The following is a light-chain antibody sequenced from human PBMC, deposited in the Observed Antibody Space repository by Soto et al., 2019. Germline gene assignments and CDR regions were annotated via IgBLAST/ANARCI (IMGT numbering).Light chain of an antibody. CDR1: QGFSNS. CDR3: QKYDSAPLT. J-gene: IGKJ4*01. Sequence: DIQMTQSPSSLTASIGDRVTISCRASQGFSNSLAWYQQKPGKVPTLLIYGVSILQSGVPSRFSGSGSGTEFTLTISCLQPEDVATYFCQKYDSAPLTFGGGTKVEIK. V-gene: IGKV1-27*01. CDR2: GVS.